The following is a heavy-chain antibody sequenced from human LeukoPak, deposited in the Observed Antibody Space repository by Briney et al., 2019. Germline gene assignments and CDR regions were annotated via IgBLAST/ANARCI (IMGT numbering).Heavy chain of an antibody. V-gene: IGHV1-8*03. Sequence: ASVKVSCKASGYTFTSYDINWVRQATGQGLEWMGWMNPNSGNTGYAQKFQGRVTITRNTSISTAYMELSSLRSEDTAVYYCARGVGYCSSTSCPTGFDYWGQGTLVTVSS. J-gene: IGHJ4*02. CDR1: GYTFTSYD. CDR3: ARGVGYCSSTSCPTGFDY. D-gene: IGHD2-2*01. CDR2: MNPNSGNT.